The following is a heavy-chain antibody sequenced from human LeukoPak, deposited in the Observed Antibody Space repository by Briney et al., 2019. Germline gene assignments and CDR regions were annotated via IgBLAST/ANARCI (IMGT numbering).Heavy chain of an antibody. J-gene: IGHJ4*02. D-gene: IGHD3-3*01. CDR1: GGSFSGYY. V-gene: IGHV4-34*01. CDR3: ARQYDDFWSGYYDY. CDR2: INHSGST. Sequence: PSETLSLTCAVYGGSFSGYYWSWLRQPPGKGLEWIGEINHSGSTNYNPSLKSRVTISVDTSKNQFSLKLSSVTAADTAVYYCARQYDDFWSGYYDYWGQGTLVTVSS.